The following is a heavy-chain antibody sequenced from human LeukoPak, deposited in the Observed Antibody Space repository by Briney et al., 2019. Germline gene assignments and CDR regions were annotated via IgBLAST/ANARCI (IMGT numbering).Heavy chain of an antibody. Sequence: SETLSLICAVYGGSFSGYYWSWIRQPPGKGLEWIGEINHSGSTNYNPSLKSRVTISVDTSKNQFSLKLSSVTAADTAVYYCARGTYSYGYGYFDYWGQGTLVTVSS. V-gene: IGHV4-34*01. D-gene: IGHD5-18*01. J-gene: IGHJ4*02. CDR2: INHSGST. CDR1: GGSFSGYY. CDR3: ARGTYSYGYGYFDY.